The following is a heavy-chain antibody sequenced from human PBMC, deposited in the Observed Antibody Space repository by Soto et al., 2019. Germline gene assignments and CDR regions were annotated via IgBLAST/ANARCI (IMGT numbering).Heavy chain of an antibody. D-gene: IGHD3-16*01. CDR1: GVAISNGGSS. Sequence: SETMSLTCSVSGVAISNGGSSLIWIRRSPWKGLEWIGYIYNSGSTFYNPSLRSRVTISIDTSKNRISLDLSSVTAADTAVYYCARVGDLRWSDPWGQGTLVTVSS. V-gene: IGHV4-30-2*06. J-gene: IGHJ5*02. CDR2: IYNSGST. CDR3: ARVGDLRWSDP.